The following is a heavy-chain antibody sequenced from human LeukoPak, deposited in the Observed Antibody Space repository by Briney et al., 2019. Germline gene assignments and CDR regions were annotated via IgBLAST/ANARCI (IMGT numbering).Heavy chain of an antibody. D-gene: IGHD3-3*01. CDR3: ARAPHITIFGVVTEYYYYYGMDV. Sequence: PGGSLRLSCAASGFTVSSNYMSWVRQAPGKGLEWVSVIYSGGSTYYADSVKGRFTISRDNSKNTLYLQMNSLRAEDTAVYYCARAPHITIFGVVTEYYYYYGMDVWGQGTTVTVSS. V-gene: IGHV3-66*01. CDR1: GFTVSSNY. J-gene: IGHJ6*02. CDR2: IYSGGST.